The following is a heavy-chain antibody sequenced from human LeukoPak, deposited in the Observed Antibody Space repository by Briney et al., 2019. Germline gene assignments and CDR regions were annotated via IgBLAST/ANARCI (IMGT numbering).Heavy chain of an antibody. CDR3: AINDGGESYYKSDF. Sequence: PSETLSLTCAVYGGSFSGYYWSWIRQSPGKGLEWIGEINQSGTTNYNPSLKSRVTISIDTSKNQFSLKMNSVTAADTAVYYCAINDGGESYYKSDFWGQGILVTVSS. CDR1: GGSFSGYY. D-gene: IGHD3-10*01. V-gene: IGHV4-34*01. CDR2: INQSGTT. J-gene: IGHJ4*02.